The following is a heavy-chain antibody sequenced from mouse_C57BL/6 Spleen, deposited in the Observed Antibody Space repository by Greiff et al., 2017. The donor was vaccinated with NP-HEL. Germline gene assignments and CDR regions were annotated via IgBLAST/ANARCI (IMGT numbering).Heavy chain of an antibody. CDR2: IDPSDSYT. Sequence: VQLQQPGAELVMPGASVKLSCKASGYTFTSYWMHWVKQRPGQGLEWIGEIDPSDSYTNYNQKFKGKSTLTVDKSSSTAYMQLSSLTSEDSAVYYCARAHITTDYWGQGTTLTVSS. CDR3: ARAHITTDY. J-gene: IGHJ2*01. CDR1: GYTFTSYW. V-gene: IGHV1-69*01. D-gene: IGHD1-1*01.